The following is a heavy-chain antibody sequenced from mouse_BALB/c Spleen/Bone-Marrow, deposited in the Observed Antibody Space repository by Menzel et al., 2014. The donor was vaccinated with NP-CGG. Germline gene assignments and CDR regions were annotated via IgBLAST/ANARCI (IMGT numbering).Heavy chain of an antibody. Sequence: EVQLQQSGGGLVQPGGSLKLSCAASGFDFSRHWMSWVRQAPGKGLEWIGEINPDSSTINYTPSLKDKFIISGDNAKNTLYLQMSKVRSEDTALYYCARLNYYGNLFVWGAGTTVTVSS. D-gene: IGHD1-1*01. V-gene: IGHV4-1*02. CDR2: INPDSSTI. J-gene: IGHJ1*01. CDR3: ARLNYYGNLFV. CDR1: GFDFSRHW.